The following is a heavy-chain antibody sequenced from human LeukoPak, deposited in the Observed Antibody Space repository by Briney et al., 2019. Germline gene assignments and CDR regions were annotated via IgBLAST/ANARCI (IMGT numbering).Heavy chain of an antibody. D-gene: IGHD3-10*01. Sequence: SESLSLTCTVSGGSVSSGSYYWSWIRQSPGQRLEWIVYISYTGTTNYNPSLRRRVTISVDMSKNQIFLKLNSVTAADTAVYHCASPSGGRYRVDALDIWGEGTMVSVS. CDR2: ISYTGTT. CDR1: GGSVSSGSYY. J-gene: IGHJ3*02. CDR3: ASPSGGRYRVDALDI. V-gene: IGHV4-61*01.